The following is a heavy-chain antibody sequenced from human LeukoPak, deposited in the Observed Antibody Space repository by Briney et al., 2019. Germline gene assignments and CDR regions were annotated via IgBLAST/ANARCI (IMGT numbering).Heavy chain of an antibody. CDR2: VSSDGNNK. J-gene: IGHJ4*02. CDR1: GFSFSGYG. D-gene: IGHD5-24*01. CDR3: AKGGWEMATYHFDY. Sequence: GKSLRLSCAASGFSFSGYGMHWVRQAPGKGLEWVAVVSSDGNNKYYGESVKGRLTISRDNSKNTLYLQMNSLRPEDSAVYYCAKGGWEMATYHFDYWGQGTLVSVSA. V-gene: IGHV3-30*18.